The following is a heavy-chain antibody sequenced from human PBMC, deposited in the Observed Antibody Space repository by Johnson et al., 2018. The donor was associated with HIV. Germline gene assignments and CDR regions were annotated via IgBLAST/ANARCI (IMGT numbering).Heavy chain of an antibody. CDR1: GFSFSDYY. J-gene: IGHJ3*02. CDR3: AKMSVAVAGTVEVFVI. D-gene: IGHD6-19*01. CDR2: ISSNGSTI. Sequence: QVQLVESGGGLVKPGGSLRLSCAASGFSFSDYYMSWIRQAPGKRLEWVSYISSNGSTIYYADFVKGRFTISRDNAKKSLYLQMNSLRAEDTAVDYCAKMSVAVAGTVEVFVIVGQGTMVTVSS. V-gene: IGHV3-11*01.